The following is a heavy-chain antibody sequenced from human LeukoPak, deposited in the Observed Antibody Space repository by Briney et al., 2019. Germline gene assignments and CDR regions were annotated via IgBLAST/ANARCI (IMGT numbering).Heavy chain of an antibody. CDR3: ATSGYNSIDF. J-gene: IGHJ4*02. CDR2: INSDSNIM. V-gene: IGHV3-48*04. CDR1: GFIFSSNS. D-gene: IGHD3-10*01. Sequence: GGSLRLSCAASGFIFSSNSMIWVRQAPEKGLECISYINSDSNIMYYADSVRGRFTISRDNAKRSLYLQMNSLRAEDTAVYFCATSGYNSIDFWGQGTLVAVSS.